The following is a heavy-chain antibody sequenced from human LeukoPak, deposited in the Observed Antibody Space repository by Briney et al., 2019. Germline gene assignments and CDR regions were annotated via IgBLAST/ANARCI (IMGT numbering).Heavy chain of an antibody. CDR3: ARDVRIGIVGATYFDY. CDR2: IKQDGSEK. D-gene: IGHD1-26*01. Sequence: GGSLRLSCAASGLTFSTYSMNWVRQAPGKGLEWVANIKQDGSEKYYVDSVKGRFTISRDNAKNSLYLQMNSLRAEDTAVYYCARDVRIGIVGATYFDYWGQGTLVTVSS. CDR1: GLTFSTYS. V-gene: IGHV3-7*01. J-gene: IGHJ4*02.